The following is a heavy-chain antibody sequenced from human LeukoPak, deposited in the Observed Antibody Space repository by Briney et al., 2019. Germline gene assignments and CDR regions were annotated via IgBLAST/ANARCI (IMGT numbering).Heavy chain of an antibody. D-gene: IGHD4-17*01. CDR2: IRKKTNSYST. CDR1: GFTFSDHY. Sequence: GGSLRLSCAASGFTFSDHYMDWVRQAPGKGLEWVGRIRKKTNSYSTEYAASVEGRFTISRDDSRNSLYLQMNSLKTEDTAVYYCARARDGDYCFDYWGQGTLVAVSS. V-gene: IGHV3-72*01. CDR3: ARARDGDYCFDY. J-gene: IGHJ4*02.